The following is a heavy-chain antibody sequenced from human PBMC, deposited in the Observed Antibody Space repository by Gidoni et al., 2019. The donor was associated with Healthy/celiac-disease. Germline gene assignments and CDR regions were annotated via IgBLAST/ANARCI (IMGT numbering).Heavy chain of an antibody. J-gene: IGHJ1*01. V-gene: IGHV4-39*01. CDR3: ASAHPEFEH. Sequence: QLQLQESGPGLVKPSETLSLTCTVSGGSIGSSGYYWGWIRQPPGKGLEWIGSIYYSGRTNYNPTSKGRVTIYVDTSKNQFSLKLSSVTAADTAVYYCASAHPEFEHWGQGTLVTVSS. CDR2: IYYSGRT. CDR1: GGSIGSSGYY.